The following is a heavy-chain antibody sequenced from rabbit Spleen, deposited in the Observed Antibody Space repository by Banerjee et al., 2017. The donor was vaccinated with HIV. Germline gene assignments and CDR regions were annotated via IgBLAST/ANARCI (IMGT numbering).Heavy chain of an antibody. CDR3: ARPDYDGYGLNL. Sequence: QSLEESGGDLVKPGASLTLTCIASGFSFSSGYDMCWVRQAPGKGLEWIGCINTGISDSTWYANWAKGRFTISKTSSTTVSLQMNILTAADTATYFCARPDYDGYGLNLWGPGTLVTVS. CDR2: INTGISDST. CDR1: GFSFSSGYD. J-gene: IGHJ6*01. V-gene: IGHV1S40*01. D-gene: IGHD6-1*01.